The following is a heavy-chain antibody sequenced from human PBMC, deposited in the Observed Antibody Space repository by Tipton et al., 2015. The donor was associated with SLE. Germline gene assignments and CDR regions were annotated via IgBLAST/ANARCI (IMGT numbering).Heavy chain of an antibody. V-gene: IGHV4-61*02. CDR1: GGSISSGSYS. Sequence: TLSLTCTVSGGSISSGSYSWIWIRQPAGKELEWIGRIYTSGSTNYNPSLKSRVTISVDTSKNQFSLKLSSVTAADTAVYYCARGRRGAAAGDYYYYYMDVWGKGTTVTVSS. D-gene: IGHD6-13*01. CDR2: IYTSGST. CDR3: ARGRRGAAAGDYYYYYMDV. J-gene: IGHJ6*03.